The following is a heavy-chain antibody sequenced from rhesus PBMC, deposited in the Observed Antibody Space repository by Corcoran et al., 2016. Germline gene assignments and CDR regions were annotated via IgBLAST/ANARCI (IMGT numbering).Heavy chain of an antibody. CDR3: ARDGPSGNYKGSWDY. V-gene: IGHV4S7*01. Sequence: QVQLQESGPGLLKPSETLSLTCAVSGGSISGGSGWGWIRPPPGKGLEWIGGIYSSSGNTYYNPSLKSRVTISTDTSKNQFSLKLSSVTAADTAVYYCARDGPSGNYKGSWDYWGQGVLVTVSS. D-gene: IGHD1-44*01. CDR2: IYSSSGNT. J-gene: IGHJ4*01. CDR1: GGSISGGSG.